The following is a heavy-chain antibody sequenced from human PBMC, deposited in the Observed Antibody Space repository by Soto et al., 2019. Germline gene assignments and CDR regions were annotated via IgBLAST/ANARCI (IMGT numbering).Heavy chain of an antibody. D-gene: IGHD6-13*01. CDR3: AKEYGSTWIDH. J-gene: IGHJ4*02. CDR2: MSYDGTKE. V-gene: IGHV3-30*18. Sequence: SLRLSCAASGFTFSTYGMHWVRQAPGKGLEWVAAMSYDGTKEYYVDSVKGRFTISRDNSRNTLFLQLNSLRAEDTAVYYCAKEYGSTWIDHWGQETLVTVSS. CDR1: GFTFSTYG.